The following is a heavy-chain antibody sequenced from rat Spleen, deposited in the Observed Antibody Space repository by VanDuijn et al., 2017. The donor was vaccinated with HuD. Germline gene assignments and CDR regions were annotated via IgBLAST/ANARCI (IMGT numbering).Heavy chain of an antibody. V-gene: IGHV2-43*01. D-gene: IGHD4-3*01. CDR3: ARDGGELGY. CDR1: GFSLTSYH. Sequence: QVQLKESGPGLVQPSQTLSLTCTVPGFSLTSYHVSWVRQFPGKVLEWMGVIWTGVSTAFNSLLKSRLSISRDTSKSQVFSKMNSLQTEDTATYYCARDGGELGYWGQGVMVTVSS. J-gene: IGHJ2*01. CDR2: IWTGVST.